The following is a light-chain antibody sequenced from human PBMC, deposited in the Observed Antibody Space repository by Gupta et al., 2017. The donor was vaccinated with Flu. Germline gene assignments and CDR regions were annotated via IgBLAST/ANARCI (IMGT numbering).Light chain of an antibody. CDR2: WAS. V-gene: IGKV4-1*01. J-gene: IGKJ4*01. CDR1: QSASYSSNNKNY. Sequence: DIVMTQSPDSLAVSLGERATINCKSIQSASYSSNNKNYLAWYQQKPGQPPKLVIYWASTRDSGFPYGFSGRGSGTDFTLPFGGRQAEDVAVFYCQQYFGIPFTLAGGTKLRSN. CDR3: QQYFGIPFT.